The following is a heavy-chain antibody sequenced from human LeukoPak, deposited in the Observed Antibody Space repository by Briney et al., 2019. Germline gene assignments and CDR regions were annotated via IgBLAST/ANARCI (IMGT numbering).Heavy chain of an antibody. CDR3: AREEQWLVHDY. D-gene: IGHD6-19*01. CDR2: INPSGGST. V-gene: IGHV1-46*01. CDR1: GYTFTSYY. J-gene: IGHJ4*02. Sequence: ASVKVSCKXSGYTFTSYYMHWVRQAPGQGLERMGIINPSGGSTSYAQKFQGRVTMTRDTSTSTVYMELSSLRSEDTAVYYCAREEQWLVHDYWGQGTLVTVSS.